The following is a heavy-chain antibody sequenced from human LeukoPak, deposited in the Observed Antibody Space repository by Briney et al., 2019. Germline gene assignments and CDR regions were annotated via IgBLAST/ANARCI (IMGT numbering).Heavy chain of an antibody. CDR2: ISSSNSYT. CDR3: ARESRAGYDDVWESYRYTGLDC. D-gene: IGHD3-16*02. J-gene: IGHJ4*02. CDR1: GFTFSDYY. V-gene: IGHV3-11*06. Sequence: GGSLRLSCAASGFTFSDYYMSWIRQAPGKGLEWVSYISSSNSYTNYADSVKGRFYADSVKGRFTISRDNAKSSLYLQMNSLRVDDTAVYYCARESRAGYDDVWESYRYTGLDCWGQGTLVTVSS.